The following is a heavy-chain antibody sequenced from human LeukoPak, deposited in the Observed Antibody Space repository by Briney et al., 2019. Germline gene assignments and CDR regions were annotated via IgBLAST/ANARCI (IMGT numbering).Heavy chain of an antibody. V-gene: IGHV4-30-2*03. CDR3: ARLGVGARLFDY. Sequence: SETLSLTCAVSGGSISSGGYSWSWIRQPPGKGLEWIGYIYHSGSTYYNPPLKSRVTISVDTSKNQFSLKLSSVTAADTAVYYCARLGVGARLFDYWGQGTLVTVSS. CDR1: GGSISSGGYS. D-gene: IGHD1-26*01. CDR2: IYHSGST. J-gene: IGHJ4*02.